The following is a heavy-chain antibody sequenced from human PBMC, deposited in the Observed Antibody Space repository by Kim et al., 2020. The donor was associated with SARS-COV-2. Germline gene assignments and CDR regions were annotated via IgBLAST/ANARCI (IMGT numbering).Heavy chain of an antibody. D-gene: IGHD6-6*01. CDR3: ARIGYSSSSFGY. Sequence: GGSLRLSSEASGFTFSNYWMSWVRQAPGKGLEWVANINQDGSQIFYMDSVKGRLTISRDNTKNSVYLQINSLRAEDTAFYYCARIGYSSSSFGYWGQGIL. V-gene: IGHV3-7*01. J-gene: IGHJ4*02. CDR2: INQDGSQI. CDR1: GFTFSNYW.